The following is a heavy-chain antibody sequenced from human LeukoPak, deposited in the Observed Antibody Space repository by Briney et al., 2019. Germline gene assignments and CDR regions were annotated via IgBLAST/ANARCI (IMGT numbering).Heavy chain of an antibody. V-gene: IGHV3-30*03. Sequence: GGSLRLSCAASGFTFSGYGMHWVRQAPGKGLEWVAVISYDGSNKYYADSVKGRFTISRDNSKNTLYLQMNSLRADDTAVYYCARVRGRCSGDSCYSDYWGQGTLVTVSS. CDR3: ARVRGRCSGDSCYSDY. J-gene: IGHJ4*02. CDR1: GFTFSGYG. D-gene: IGHD2-15*01. CDR2: ISYDGSNK.